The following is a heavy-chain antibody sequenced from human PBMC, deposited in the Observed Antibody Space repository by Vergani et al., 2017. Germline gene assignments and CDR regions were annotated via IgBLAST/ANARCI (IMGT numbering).Heavy chain of an antibody. CDR2: INQDGSEK. V-gene: IGHV3-7*01. D-gene: IGHD3-22*01. CDR3: ARINYYGSRGYSLTRWHNWFDP. CDR1: GFTSSYYG. Sequence: VHLVESGGGVVQPGRSLRLSCVVSGFTSSYYGMHWVRQAPGKGLEWVANINQDGSEKYYVDSVKGRFTISRDNAKNSLYLQMNSLRAEDTALYYCARINYYGSRGYSLTRWHNWFDPWGQGTLITFSS. J-gene: IGHJ5*02.